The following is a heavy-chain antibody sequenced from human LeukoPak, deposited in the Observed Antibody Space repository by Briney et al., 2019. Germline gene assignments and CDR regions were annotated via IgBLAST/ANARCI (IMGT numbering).Heavy chain of an antibody. CDR1: GGSFSGYY. J-gene: IGHJ4*02. V-gene: IGHV3-23*01. D-gene: IGHD1-26*01. CDR2: ISASGGST. CDR3: AKDQRWESPHYLDS. Sequence: ETLSLTCEVYGGSFSGYYWSWVRQAPGKGLEWVSGISASGGSTYYADSVRGRFTISRDNSKNTLYVQMNSLRDEDTAVYYCAKDQRWESPHYLDSWGQGTLVTVSS.